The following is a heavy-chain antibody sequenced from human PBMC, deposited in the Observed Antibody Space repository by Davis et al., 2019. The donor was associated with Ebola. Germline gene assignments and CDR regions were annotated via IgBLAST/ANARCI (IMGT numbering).Heavy chain of an antibody. CDR1: GYTFTSYD. V-gene: IGHV1-8*01. CDR3: ARYPSDLYYYYYGMDV. CDR2: MNPNSGNT. J-gene: IGHJ6*02. Sequence: ASEKVSCKASGYTFTSYDINWVRQATGQGLEWMGWMNPNSGNTGYAQKFQGRVTMTRNTSISTAYMELSSLRSEDTAVYYCARYPSDLYYYYYGMDVWGQGTTVTVSS.